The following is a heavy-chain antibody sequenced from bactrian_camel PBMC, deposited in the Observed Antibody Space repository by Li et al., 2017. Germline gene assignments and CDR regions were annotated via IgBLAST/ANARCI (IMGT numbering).Heavy chain of an antibody. CDR1: GFTFSLYA. V-gene: IGHV3S30*01. CDR2: INPGGRTT. Sequence: QLVESGGGLVEPGGSLRLSCQASGFTFSLYAMSWVRQAPGKGLEWVSVINPGGRTTFYADSMKGRFTISRDDAKKTLYLELNSLKPEDTAMYYCATSSYGWAMWLYWGQGTQVTVS. CDR3: ATSSYGWAMWLY. J-gene: IGHJ4*01. D-gene: IGHD3*01.